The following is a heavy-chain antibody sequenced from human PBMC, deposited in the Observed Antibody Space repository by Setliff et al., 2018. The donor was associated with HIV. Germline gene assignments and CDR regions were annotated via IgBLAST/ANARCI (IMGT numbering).Heavy chain of an antibody. CDR2: IYPGDSHT. V-gene: IGHV5-51*01. CDR1: GYSFTSYW. D-gene: IGHD3-10*01. Sequence: GESLKISCKGSGYSFTSYWIGWVRQMPGKGLEWMGIIYPGDSHTRYSPSFQGQVTISVDNSISTAYLQWSTLKASDTAIYCCARHINYHGSGSYPEYWGQGTLVTVSS. J-gene: IGHJ4*02. CDR3: ARHINYHGSGSYPEY.